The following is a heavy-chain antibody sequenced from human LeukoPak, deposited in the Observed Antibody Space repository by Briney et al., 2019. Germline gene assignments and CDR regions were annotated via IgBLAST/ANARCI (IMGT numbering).Heavy chain of an antibody. D-gene: IGHD5/OR15-5a*01. Sequence: SETLSLTCTVAGGSIRNYFCSCIRQPPGKGLEWIVYIYYSGGTTYTPSLKSRVTISVDTSKTQFSLKLSSVTAADTAVYYCARPSRSVSTAGAFDIWGQGTMVTVSS. J-gene: IGHJ3*02. CDR2: IYYSGGT. V-gene: IGHV4-59*01. CDR3: ARPSRSVSTAGAFDI. CDR1: GGSIRNYF.